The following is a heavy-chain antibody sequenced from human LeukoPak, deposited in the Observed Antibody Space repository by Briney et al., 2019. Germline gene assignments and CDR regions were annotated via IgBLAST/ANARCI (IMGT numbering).Heavy chain of an antibody. J-gene: IGHJ4*02. D-gene: IGHD3-22*01. Sequence: SVKVSCKASGGTFSSYAISWVRQAPGQGLEWMGRIIPILGIANYAQKFQGRVTITADKSTSTAYMELSSLRSEDTAAYYCARDNMDYYDSSGYYYYWGQGTLVTVSS. V-gene: IGHV1-69*04. CDR2: IIPILGIA. CDR1: GGTFSSYA. CDR3: ARDNMDYYDSSGYYYY.